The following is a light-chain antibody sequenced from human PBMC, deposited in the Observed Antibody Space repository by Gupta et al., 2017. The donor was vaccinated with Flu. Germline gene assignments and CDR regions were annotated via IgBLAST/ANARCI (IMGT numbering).Light chain of an antibody. J-gene: IGKJ4*01. Sequence: IVMTQSPASLSLSPGEGATLSCSASQFVSKNLAWYQQRSGQAPRLVIYEASSRATEVPPRFNGSGFGTEFTLSISSLRSEDSAIYYCQQQDSWPLGFGGGTRLEIK. V-gene: IGKV3-15*01. CDR1: QFVSKN. CDR2: EAS. CDR3: QQQDSWPLG.